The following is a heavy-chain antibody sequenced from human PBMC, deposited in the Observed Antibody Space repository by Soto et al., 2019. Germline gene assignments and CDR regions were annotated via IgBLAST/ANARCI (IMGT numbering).Heavy chain of an antibody. J-gene: IGHJ6*02. Sequence: SVKVSCKASGFTFTSSAVQWVRQARGQRLEWIGWIVVGSGNTNYAQKFQGRVTMTRDTSISTAYMELSRLRSDDTAVYYCARASEDIVATIGSNYYYYGMDVWGQGTTVTVSS. CDR1: GFTFTSSA. D-gene: IGHD5-12*01. V-gene: IGHV1-58*01. CDR3: ARASEDIVATIGSNYYYYGMDV. CDR2: IVVGSGNT.